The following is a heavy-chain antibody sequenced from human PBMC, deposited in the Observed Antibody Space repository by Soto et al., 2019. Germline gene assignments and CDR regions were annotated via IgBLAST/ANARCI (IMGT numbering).Heavy chain of an antibody. J-gene: IGHJ4*02. D-gene: IGHD4-17*01. CDR1: GGSFSGYH. Sequence: QVQLQQWGAGPLKPSETLSLTCAVSGGSFSGYHWTWIRQPPGRGLDWIGEITHRGSPNYNPSLKSRVTISVDTSKNQFSLNLRSVTAADTAVYYCARIPGSDYSDPHDYWGQGTLVTVSS. CDR3: ARIPGSDYSDPHDY. V-gene: IGHV4-34*01. CDR2: ITHRGSP.